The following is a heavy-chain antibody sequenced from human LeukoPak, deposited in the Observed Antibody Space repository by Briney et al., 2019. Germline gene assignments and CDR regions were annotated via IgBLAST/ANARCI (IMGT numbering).Heavy chain of an antibody. Sequence: SETLSLTCAVYGGSFSGYYWCWIRQAPGKGLEWIGEINHSGITNYNPSLKSRVTISVDTSKNQFSLKLSSVTAADTAVYYCARGSLYYDFWSGYIRSEYFQHWGQGTLVTVSS. CDR3: ARGSLYYDFWSGYIRSEYFQH. CDR2: INHSGIT. CDR1: GGSFSGYY. D-gene: IGHD3-3*01. J-gene: IGHJ1*01. V-gene: IGHV4-34*01.